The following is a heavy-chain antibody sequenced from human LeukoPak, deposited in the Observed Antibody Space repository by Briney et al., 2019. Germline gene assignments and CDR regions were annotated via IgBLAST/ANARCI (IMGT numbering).Heavy chain of an antibody. CDR3: AKDTGPAHPNLTPHYSGVDV. CDR2: ISYDGSNK. J-gene: IGHJ6*02. V-gene: IGHV3-30*18. CDR1: GFTFKTYG. Sequence: PGGSLRLSCAASGFTFKTYGMHWVRQAPGKGLEWVAVISYDGSNKDYADSVKGRFTISRDNSKSTLYVQMNSLRAEDTSVYYCAKDTGPAHPNLTPHYSGVDVWGQGTTVTVSS.